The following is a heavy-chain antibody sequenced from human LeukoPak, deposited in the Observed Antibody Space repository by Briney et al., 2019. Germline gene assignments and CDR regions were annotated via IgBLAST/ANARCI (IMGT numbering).Heavy chain of an antibody. CDR3: AKGVGGSANYYYMDV. CDR2: ISGSGGST. Sequence: GGSLRLSCAASGFTFSSYAMSWVRQAPGKGLEWVSAISGSGGSTYYADSVKGRFTISRDNSKNTLYLQMNSLRAEDTSVYYCAKGVGGSANYYYMDVWGKGTTVTVSS. D-gene: IGHD3-10*01. CDR1: GFTFSSYA. J-gene: IGHJ6*03. V-gene: IGHV3-23*01.